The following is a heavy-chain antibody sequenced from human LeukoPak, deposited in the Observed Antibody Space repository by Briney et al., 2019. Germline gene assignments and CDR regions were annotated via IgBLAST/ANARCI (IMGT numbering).Heavy chain of an antibody. J-gene: IGHJ4*02. CDR1: GFTFSSYS. Sequence: GGSLRLSCAASGFTFSSYSMNWVRQAPGKGLEWVSSISSSSSYIYYADSVKGRFTISRDNSKNTLYLQMNSLRAEDTAVYYCAKDYSSSPLVVFDYWGQGTLVTVSS. D-gene: IGHD6-6*01. CDR2: ISSSSSYI. V-gene: IGHV3-21*04. CDR3: AKDYSSSPLVVFDY.